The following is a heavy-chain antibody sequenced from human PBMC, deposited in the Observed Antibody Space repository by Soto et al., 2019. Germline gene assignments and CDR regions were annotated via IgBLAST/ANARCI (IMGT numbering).Heavy chain of an antibody. CDR2: IYPSGTT. D-gene: IGHD2-21*01. CDR1: GGSISTYY. CDR3: ERAASSYCGGDCFPS. V-gene: IGHV4-4*07. J-gene: IGHJ4*02. Sequence: QVQLQESGPGLVKPSETLSLTCTVSGGSISTYYWNWIRQPAGKGLEWIGRIYPSGTTHYNPSLKCRVTVSVDTSKIQFSLNLTSVTAADTAVYYCERAASSYCGGDCFPSWCRGALVTVSS.